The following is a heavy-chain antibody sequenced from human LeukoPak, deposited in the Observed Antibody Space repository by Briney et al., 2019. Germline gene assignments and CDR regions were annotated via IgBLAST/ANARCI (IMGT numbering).Heavy chain of an antibody. CDR1: GGTFSSYA. CDR2: IIPIFGTA. V-gene: IGHV1-69*05. J-gene: IGHJ3*02. CDR3: ARANIVVVPAAAYDAFDI. D-gene: IGHD2-2*01. Sequence: SVKVSCKASGGTFSSYAISWVRQAPGQGLEWMGGIIPIFGTANYAQKFQGRVMITTDESTSTAYMELSSLRSEDTAVYYCARANIVVVPAAAYDAFDIWGQGTMVTVSS.